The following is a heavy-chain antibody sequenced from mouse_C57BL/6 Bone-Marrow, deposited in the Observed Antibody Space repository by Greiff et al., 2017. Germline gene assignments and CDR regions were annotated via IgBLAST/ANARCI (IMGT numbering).Heavy chain of an antibody. CDR2: IDPSDSYT. D-gene: IGHD1-1*01. J-gene: IGHJ3*01. V-gene: IGHV1-59*01. CDR3: ASSRYYGSSPAWFAY. CDR1: GYTFTSYW. Sequence: QVQLQQPGAELVRPGTSVKLSCKASGYTFTSYWMHWVKQRPGQGLEWIGVIDPSDSYTNYNQKFKGKATLTVDTSASTAYMQLSSLTSEDSAVYYCASSRYYGSSPAWFAYWGQGTLVTVSA.